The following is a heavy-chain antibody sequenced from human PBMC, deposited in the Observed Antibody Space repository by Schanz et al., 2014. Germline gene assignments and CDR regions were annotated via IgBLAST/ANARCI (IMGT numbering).Heavy chain of an antibody. D-gene: IGHD3-22*01. CDR3: ARDKGGYYPFDY. CDR1: GFTFSDSW. CDR2: TSNDGSFT. Sequence: VHLVESGGCLVKPGGSLRLSCAASGFTFSDSWMHWVRQAPGKGLVWVSRTSNDGSFTTFADSVKGRFTVFRDNARNMVFLQMNSLRVDDTGVYYCARDKGGYYPFDYWGQGSLVTVSS. J-gene: IGHJ4*02. V-gene: IGHV3-74*01.